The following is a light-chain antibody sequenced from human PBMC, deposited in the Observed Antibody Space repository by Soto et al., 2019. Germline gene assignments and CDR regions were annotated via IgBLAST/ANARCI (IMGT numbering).Light chain of an antibody. CDR2: GAS. CDR3: QQYGSSPWT. Sequence: EIVMTQSPATLSVSPGERATLSCRTSQSVSSSYLAWYQQKPGQAPRLLIYGASSRATGIPDRFSGSGSGTDFTLTISRLEPEEFAVYYCQQYGSSPWTFGQGTKVDIK. V-gene: IGKV3-20*01. CDR1: QSVSSSY. J-gene: IGKJ1*01.